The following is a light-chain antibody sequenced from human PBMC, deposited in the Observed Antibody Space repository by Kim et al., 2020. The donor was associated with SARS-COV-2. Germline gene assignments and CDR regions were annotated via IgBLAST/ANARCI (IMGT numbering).Light chain of an antibody. Sequence: RQTATLTCTGNDNDVGIQGAACLQQKQCHPPKLLFYRTNNRPSGISERFSASRSGNTASLTITGLRPEDEADYYCSAWDSSLSAVVFGGGTQLTVL. CDR2: RTN. J-gene: IGLJ2*01. CDR1: DNDVGIQG. CDR3: SAWDSSLSAVV. V-gene: IGLV10-54*01.